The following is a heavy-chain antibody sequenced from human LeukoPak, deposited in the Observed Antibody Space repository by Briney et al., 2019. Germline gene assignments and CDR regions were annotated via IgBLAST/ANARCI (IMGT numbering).Heavy chain of an antibody. V-gene: IGHV4-59*12. CDR2: IYYSGST. J-gene: IGHJ5*02. D-gene: IGHD2-15*01. CDR1: GVSISSYY. CDR3: ARDWGGIYCSGGSCYSGWFDP. Sequence: PSETLSLTCTVSGVSISSYYWSWIRQPPGKGLEWIGYIYYSGSTNYNPSLKSRVTISVDTSKNQFSLKLSSVTAADTAVYYCARDWGGIYCSGGSCYSGWFDPWGQGTLVTVSS.